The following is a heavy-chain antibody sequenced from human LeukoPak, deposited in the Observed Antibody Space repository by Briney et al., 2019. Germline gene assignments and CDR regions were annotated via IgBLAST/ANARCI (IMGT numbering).Heavy chain of an antibody. CDR3: AKPNYGDYGRPHDY. CDR1: GFTFSSYW. V-gene: IGHV3-74*01. J-gene: IGHJ4*02. CDR2: INSDGSST. D-gene: IGHD4-17*01. Sequence: PGGSLRLSCAASGFTFSSYWMHWVRQAPGKGLVWVSRINSDGSSTSYADSVKGRFTISRDNAKNTLYLQMNSLRAEDTAVYYCAKPNYGDYGRPHDYWGQGTLVTVSS.